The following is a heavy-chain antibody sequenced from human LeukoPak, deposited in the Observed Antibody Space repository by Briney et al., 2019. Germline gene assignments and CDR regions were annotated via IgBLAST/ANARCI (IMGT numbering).Heavy chain of an antibody. CDR2: IYYSGST. CDR3: ARRGGSPLGAFDI. J-gene: IGHJ3*02. CDR1: GGSISSYY. Sequence: SETLSLTCTVSGGSISSYYWGWIRQPPGEGLEWIGSIYYSGSTYYNPSLKSRVTISVDTSKNQFSLKLSSVTAADTAVYYCARRGGSPLGAFDIWGQGTMVTVSS. V-gene: IGHV4-39*07. D-gene: IGHD1-26*01.